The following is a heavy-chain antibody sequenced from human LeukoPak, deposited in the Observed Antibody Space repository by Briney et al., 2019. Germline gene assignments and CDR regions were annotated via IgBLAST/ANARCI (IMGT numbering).Heavy chain of an antibody. CDR2: MNPNSGNT. D-gene: IGHD2-21*01. Sequence: ASVKVSCKASGYTFTTYDINWVRQATGQGLEWMAWMNPNSGNTGYAQKFQGRVTMSRNTSISTAYMELSSLRSEDTAVYYCARVAGNCGGDCYRLVYWGQGTLVTVAS. CDR1: GYTFTTYD. J-gene: IGHJ4*02. CDR3: ARVAGNCGGDCYRLVY. V-gene: IGHV1-8*01.